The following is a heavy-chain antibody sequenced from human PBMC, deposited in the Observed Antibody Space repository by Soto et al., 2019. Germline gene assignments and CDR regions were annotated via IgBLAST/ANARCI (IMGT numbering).Heavy chain of an antibody. CDR1: GGSISIGGYS. CDR3: ARDYYGMDV. V-gene: IGHV4-30-2*06. CDR2: TYQSGSA. J-gene: IGHJ6*02. Sequence: SETLSLTCTVSGGSISIGGYSWTCIRQSPGKGLEWIGYTYQSGSAYYNPSLKSRVTISVDRSKNQFSLNLTSVTAADTAVYYCARDYYGMDVWGQGTTVTVSS.